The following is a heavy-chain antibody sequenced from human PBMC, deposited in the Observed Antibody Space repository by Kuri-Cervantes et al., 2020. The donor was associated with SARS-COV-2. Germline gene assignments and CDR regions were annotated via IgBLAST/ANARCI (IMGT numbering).Heavy chain of an antibody. D-gene: IGHD3-9*01. CDR1: GYTFTSYY. Sequence: ASVKVSCKASGYTFTSYYMHWVRQAPGQGLEWRGIINPSGGSTSYAQKFQGRVTMTRDTSTSTVYMELSSLRSEDTAVYYCAREAGYYDMLLTPAYYYYYYGMDVWGQGTTVTVSS. CDR3: AREAGYYDMLLTPAYYYYYYGMDV. V-gene: IGHV1-46*01. CDR2: INPSGGST. J-gene: IGHJ6*02.